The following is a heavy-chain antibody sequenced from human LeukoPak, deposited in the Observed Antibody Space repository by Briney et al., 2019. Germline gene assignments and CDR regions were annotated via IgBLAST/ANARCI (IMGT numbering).Heavy chain of an antibody. V-gene: IGHV1-18*01. Sequence: ASVKVSCKASGYTFTSYGISWVRQAPGQGLEWMGWISAYNGNTNYAQKLQGRVTMTTDTSTSTAYMELSSLRSEDTAVYYCARDTITMVRGVINGYYYYGMDVWGQGTTVTVSS. CDR2: ISAYNGNT. CDR3: ARDTITMVRGVINGYYYYGMDV. CDR1: GYTFTSYG. J-gene: IGHJ6*02. D-gene: IGHD3-10*01.